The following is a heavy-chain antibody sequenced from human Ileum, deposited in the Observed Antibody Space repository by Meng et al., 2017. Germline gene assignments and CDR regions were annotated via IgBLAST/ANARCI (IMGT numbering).Heavy chain of an antibody. CDR2: IHPGGST. V-gene: IGHV4-34*01. CDR3: ATGVDWAKSGNI. Sequence: QRQLRQWGAGLLKPSETPSLTCAVYDGSLGGYYLSWIRQPPRKGLEWVGEIHPGGSTSYNPSLQSRVTIAVDTSKNQFSVTLSSVSAADTAVYYCATGVDWAKSGNIWGQGTLVTVSS. CDR1: DGSLGGYY. J-gene: IGHJ4*02. D-gene: IGHD3-9*01.